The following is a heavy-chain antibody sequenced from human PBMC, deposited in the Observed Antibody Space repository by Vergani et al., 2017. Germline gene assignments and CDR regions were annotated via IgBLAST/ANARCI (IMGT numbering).Heavy chain of an antibody. D-gene: IGHD6-19*01. V-gene: IGHV1-2*02. Sequence: QVQLVQSGAEVKKPGASVQVSCKASGYTFTGYYMHWVRQAPGQGLEWMGWIKPNSGGTNYAQKFQGRVTMTRDTSISTAYMELSRLRSDDTAVYCCARERIAVPPDYYGMDVGGQGTTVTVSS. J-gene: IGHJ6*02. CDR1: GYTFTGYY. CDR3: ARERIAVPPDYYGMDV. CDR2: IKPNSGGT.